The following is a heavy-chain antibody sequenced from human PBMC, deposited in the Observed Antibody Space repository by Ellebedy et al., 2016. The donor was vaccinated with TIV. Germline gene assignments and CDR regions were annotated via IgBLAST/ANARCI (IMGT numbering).Heavy chain of an antibody. J-gene: IGHJ3*02. D-gene: IGHD2-15*01. Sequence: PGGSLRLSCAASGFTFSDYYMSWIRQAPGKGLEWVSYISSSGSTIYYADSVKGRFTISRDNAKNSLYLQMNSLRAEDTAVYYCARYYSGGSCYSHAFYIWGQGTMVTVSS. CDR2: ISSSGSTI. CDR3: ARYYSGGSCYSHAFYI. V-gene: IGHV3-11*01. CDR1: GFTFSDYY.